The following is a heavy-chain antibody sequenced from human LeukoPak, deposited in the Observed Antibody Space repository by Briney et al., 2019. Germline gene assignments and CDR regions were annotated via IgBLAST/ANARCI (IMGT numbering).Heavy chain of an antibody. D-gene: IGHD1-26*01. CDR2: IYHSGST. CDR3: ARVQGSGIVGATSIDY. V-gene: IGHV4-38-2*02. J-gene: IGHJ4*02. Sequence: SETLSLTCTVSGYSISSGYYWGWIRQPPGKGLEWIGSIYHSGSTYYNPSLKSRVTISVDTSKNQFSLKLSSVTAEDTAVYYCARVQGSGIVGATSIDYWGQGTMVTVSS. CDR1: GYSISSGYY.